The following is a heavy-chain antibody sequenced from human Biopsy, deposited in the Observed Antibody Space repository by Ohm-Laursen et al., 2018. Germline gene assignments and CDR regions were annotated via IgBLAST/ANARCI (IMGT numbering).Heavy chain of an antibody. J-gene: IGHJ1*01. V-gene: IGHV1-69*06. D-gene: IGHD3-9*01. Sequence: SSVKVSCKPPGGTFSNYGVNWVRQAPGQGLEWLGGNIPILGTGNYAQKSQDRVTVAADTSTSTATMELRSLRSDDTAVYYCATKLTGYFHHWGQGILVIVSS. CDR1: GGTFSNYG. CDR3: ATKLTGYFHH. CDR2: NIPILGTG.